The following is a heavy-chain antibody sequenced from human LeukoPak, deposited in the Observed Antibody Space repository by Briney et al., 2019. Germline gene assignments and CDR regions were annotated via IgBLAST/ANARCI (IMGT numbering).Heavy chain of an antibody. CDR1: GYTFTGYY. Sequence: EASVKVSCKASGYTFTGYYMHWVRQAPGQGLEWMGWINPNSGGTNYAQKFQGRVTMTRDTSISTAYMELSRLRSDDTAVYYCARGILRFLEWPKLGWFDPWGQGTLVTVSS. J-gene: IGHJ5*02. CDR2: INPNSGGT. CDR3: ARGILRFLEWPKLGWFDP. D-gene: IGHD3-3*01. V-gene: IGHV1-2*02.